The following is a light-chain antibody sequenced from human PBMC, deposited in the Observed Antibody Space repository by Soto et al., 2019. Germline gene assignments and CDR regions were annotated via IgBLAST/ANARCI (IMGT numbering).Light chain of an antibody. Sequence: EIVLTQSPATLSLSPGERATLSCRASQSVSSSLAWYQQKPGQAPRLLIYDASNRATGIPTRFSGSGSGTDFTLIISSLEPEDFAVYYCQQRSNWPTFGQGTKVEIK. CDR2: DAS. CDR3: QQRSNWPT. CDR1: QSVSSS. V-gene: IGKV3-11*01. J-gene: IGKJ1*01.